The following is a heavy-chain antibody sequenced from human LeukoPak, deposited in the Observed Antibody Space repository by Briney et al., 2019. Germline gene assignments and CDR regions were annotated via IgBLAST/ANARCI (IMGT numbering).Heavy chain of an antibody. CDR2: INHSGST. CDR1: GGSFSGYY. J-gene: IGHJ4*02. D-gene: IGHD5-18*01. CDR3: ARGRAYSYVGGDY. Sequence: SETLSLTCAVYGGSFSGYYWSWIRQAPGKGLEWIGEINHSGSTNYNPSLKSRVTISVDTSKNQFSLKLSSVTAADTAVYYCARGRAYSYVGGDYWGQGTLVTVSS. V-gene: IGHV4-34*01.